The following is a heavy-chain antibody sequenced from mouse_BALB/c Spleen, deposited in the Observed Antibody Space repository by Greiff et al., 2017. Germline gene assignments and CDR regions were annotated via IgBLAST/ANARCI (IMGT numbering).Heavy chain of an antibody. CDR2: IWAGGST. CDR1: GFSLTSYG. D-gene: IGHD2-1*01. CDR3: ARDPYGTDYAMDY. Sequence: QVQLKESGPGLVAPSQSLSITCTVSGFSLTSYGVHWVRQPPGKGLVWLGVIWAGGSTNYNSALMSRLSISKDNSKSQVFLKMNSLQTDDTAMYYCARDPYGTDYAMDYWGQGTSVTVSS. J-gene: IGHJ4*01. V-gene: IGHV2-9*02.